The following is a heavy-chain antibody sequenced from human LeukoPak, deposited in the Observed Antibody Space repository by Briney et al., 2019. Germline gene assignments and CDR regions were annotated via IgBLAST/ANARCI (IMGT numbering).Heavy chain of an antibody. J-gene: IGHJ3*02. CDR2: IYPGGET. V-gene: IGHV3-53*01. CDR1: GFTVSSNY. CDR3: ASPISGQSFDI. D-gene: IGHD6-19*01. Sequence: PGGSVRLSFAASGFTVSSNYMSWVRQAPGKGLEWVTVIYPGGETYYADFVKGRFTISRDNSKNTLYLQMNSLRAEDTAAYYCASPISGQSFDIWGQGTMVTVSS.